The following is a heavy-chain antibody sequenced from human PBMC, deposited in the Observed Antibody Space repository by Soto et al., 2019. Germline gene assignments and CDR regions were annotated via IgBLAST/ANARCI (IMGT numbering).Heavy chain of an antibody. D-gene: IGHD3-22*01. CDR1: GGSVNSGSYY. CDR2: IYYSGST. CDR3: ARGSLNYDRSGYLDF. V-gene: IGHV4-61*01. Sequence: SETLSLTCSVSGGSVNSGSYYWSWIRQPTGKGLEWIGYIYYSGSTNYNPSLKSRVTTSLDTSKNQFSLKLSSVTAADTAVYYCARGSLNYDRSGYLDFWYQGTQVTVSS. J-gene: IGHJ4*02.